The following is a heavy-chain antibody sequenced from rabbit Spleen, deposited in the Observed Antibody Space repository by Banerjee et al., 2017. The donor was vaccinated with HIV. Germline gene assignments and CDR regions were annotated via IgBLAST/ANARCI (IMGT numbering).Heavy chain of an antibody. Sequence: QSVEESGGRLVTPGTPLTLTCTVSGFSLSTYVMGWVRQAPGKGLQWIGIIYADGITYYANWVISRFTITSNTNQNTVALKMTSLTAADTATYFCARWAAGSGGWYTFNLWGPGTLVTV. D-gene: IGHD1-1*01. CDR2: IYADGIT. CDR3: ARWAAGSGGWYTFNL. J-gene: IGHJ4*01. V-gene: IGHV1S32*01. CDR1: GFSLSTYV.